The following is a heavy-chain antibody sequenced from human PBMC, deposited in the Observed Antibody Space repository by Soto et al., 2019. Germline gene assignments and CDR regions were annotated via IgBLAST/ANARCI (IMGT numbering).Heavy chain of an antibody. J-gene: IGHJ1*01. CDR1: GGFISRYRYH. CDR3: ATAMGSDSGGYCHH. CDR2: FYSGGRT. V-gene: IGHV4-39*01. D-gene: IGHD4-17*01. Sequence: PSETLCLTCTVSGGFISRYRYHLARIRQPPRTGLESIGNFYSGGRTYDTPSLTSRVTISVVTSKNQFSLKLSSVSVAVTAVYFCATAMGSDSGGYCHHWGQGPLVT.